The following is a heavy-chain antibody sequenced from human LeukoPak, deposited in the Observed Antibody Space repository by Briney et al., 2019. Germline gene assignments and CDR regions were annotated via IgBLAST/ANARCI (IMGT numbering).Heavy chain of an antibody. CDR3: AKDLYPPYYDFPTLDY. V-gene: IGHV3-23*01. D-gene: IGHD3-3*01. J-gene: IGHJ4*02. Sequence: GGSLRLSCAASGFTFSSYGMSWVRQAPGKGLEWVSAISGSGGSTYYADSVKGRFTISRDNSKNTLYLQMNSLRAEDTAVYYCAKDLYPPYYDFPTLDYWGQGTLVTVSS. CDR2: ISGSGGST. CDR1: GFTFSSYG.